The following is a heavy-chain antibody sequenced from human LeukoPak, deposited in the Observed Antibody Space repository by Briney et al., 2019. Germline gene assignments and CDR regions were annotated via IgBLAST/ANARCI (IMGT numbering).Heavy chain of an antibody. Sequence: SETLSLTCTVSGGSISSYYWSWIRQPPGKGLEWIGYIYYSGSTNYNPSLKSRVTISVDTSKNQFSLKLSSVTAADTAVYYCARQDFWSSYLGLCYFDYWGQGTLVTVSS. V-gene: IGHV4-59*08. CDR2: IYYSGST. D-gene: IGHD3-3*01. J-gene: IGHJ4*02. CDR1: GGSISSYY. CDR3: ARQDFWSSYLGLCYFDY.